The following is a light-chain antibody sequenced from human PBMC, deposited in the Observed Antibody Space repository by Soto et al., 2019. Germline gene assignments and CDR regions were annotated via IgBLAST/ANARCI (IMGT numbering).Light chain of an antibody. CDR3: QKYNSAPRT. CDR2: GAS. J-gene: IGKJ1*01. Sequence: DIQMTQSPSSLSASVGDIVTITCRASQGISNFLAWYQQKPVKVPKVLIYGASTLQSGVPSRFSGSGTGTDFTLTIISLQPEDVATYYCQKYNSAPRTFGQGTKVEIK. CDR1: QGISNF. V-gene: IGKV1-27*01.